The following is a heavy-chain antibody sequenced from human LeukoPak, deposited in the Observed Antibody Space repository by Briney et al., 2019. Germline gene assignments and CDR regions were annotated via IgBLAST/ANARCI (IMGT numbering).Heavy chain of an antibody. V-gene: IGHV1-18*01. D-gene: IGHD4-23*01. CDR2: ISAYNGNT. CDR1: GYTFTSYG. CDR3: ARDYGGNHPFDY. Sequence: ASVKVSCKASGYTFTSYGISWVRQAPGQGLEWMGWISAYNGNTNYAQKLQGRVTMTTDTSTSTAYMELSRLRSDDTAVYYCARDYGGNHPFDYWGQGTLVTVSS. J-gene: IGHJ4*02.